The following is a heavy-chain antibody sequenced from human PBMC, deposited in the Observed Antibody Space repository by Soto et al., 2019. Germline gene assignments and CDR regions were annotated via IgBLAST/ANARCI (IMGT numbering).Heavy chain of an antibody. J-gene: IGHJ4*02. CDR2: ISGSGGST. CDR1: GFTFSSYA. V-gene: IGHV3-23*01. Sequence: GGSLRLSCAASGFTFSSYAMSWVRQAPGKGLEWVSAISGSGGSTYYADSVKGRFTISRDNSKNTLYLQMNSLRAEDTAVYYCVKDLYSGYDSPRGRYWGQGTLVTVSS. D-gene: IGHD5-12*01. CDR3: VKDLYSGYDSPRGRY.